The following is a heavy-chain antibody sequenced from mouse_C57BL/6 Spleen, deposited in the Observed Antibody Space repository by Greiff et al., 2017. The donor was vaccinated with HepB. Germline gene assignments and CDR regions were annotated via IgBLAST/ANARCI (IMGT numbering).Heavy chain of an antibody. V-gene: IGHV5-17*01. D-gene: IGHD1-1*02. J-gene: IGHJ3*01. Sequence: EVQLQQSGGGLVKPGGSLKLSCAASGFTFSDYGMHWVRQAPEKGLEWVAYISRGSSTNYYADTVKGRFTISRDNAKNTLFLQLTRLRSEDTAVYYCARPRGFPFAYWGQGTLVTVSA. CDR2: ISRGSSTN. CDR3: ARPRGFPFAY. CDR1: GFTFSDYG.